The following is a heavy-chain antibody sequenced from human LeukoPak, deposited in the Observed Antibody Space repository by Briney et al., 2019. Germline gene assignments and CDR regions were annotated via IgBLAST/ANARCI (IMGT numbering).Heavy chain of an antibody. V-gene: IGHV3-21*06. CDR1: GFSFNSYS. J-gene: IGHJ4*02. CDR3: ARDYTGGWNDF. CDR2: ISSSSSSI. Sequence: GGSLRLSCAASGFSFNSYSMNWVRQAPGKGLEWVSSISSSSSSIYYADSVRGRFTISRDNARNSLYLQMNNLRADDTAVYYCARDYTGGWNDFWGQGTLVTVSS. D-gene: IGHD7-27*01.